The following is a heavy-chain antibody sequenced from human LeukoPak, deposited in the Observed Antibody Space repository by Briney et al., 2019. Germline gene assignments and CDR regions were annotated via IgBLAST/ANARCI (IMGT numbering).Heavy chain of an antibody. J-gene: IGHJ4*02. CDR1: GFTFSSYW. CDR2: ISDGGSTT. V-gene: IGHV3-74*01. Sequence: GGSLRLSCAASGFTFSSYWMHWVRQAPGKGLVWVSRISDGGSTTTYAVSVKGRFTISRDNAKNTLYLQMNGLRAEDTAVYYCSRSAYYDGSGNYYDYWGRGTLVTVSS. D-gene: IGHD3-22*01. CDR3: SRSAYYDGSGNYYDY.